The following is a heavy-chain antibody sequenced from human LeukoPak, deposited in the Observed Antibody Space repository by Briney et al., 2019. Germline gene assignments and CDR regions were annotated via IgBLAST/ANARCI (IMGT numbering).Heavy chain of an antibody. CDR1: GFTVSSNY. J-gene: IGHJ3*02. D-gene: IGHD1-26*01. CDR3: ARGFDSGSYHRTFDI. CDR2: IYSGGST. Sequence: PGGSLRLSCAASGFTVSSNYMSWVRQAPGKGLEWVSVIYSGGSTYYADSVKGGFTISRDNSKNTLYLQMNSLRAEDTAVYYCARGFDSGSYHRTFDIWGQGTMVTVSS. V-gene: IGHV3-66*01.